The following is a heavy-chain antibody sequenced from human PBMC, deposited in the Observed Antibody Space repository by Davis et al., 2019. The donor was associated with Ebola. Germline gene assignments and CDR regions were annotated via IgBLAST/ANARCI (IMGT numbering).Heavy chain of an antibody. J-gene: IGHJ4*02. CDR1: GFTFSSYW. D-gene: IGHD1-26*01. Sequence: PGGSLRLSCAASGFTFSSYWMHWVRQAPGKGLVWVSRINSDGSSTSYADSVKGRFTISRDNAKNTLYLQMNSLRAEDTAVYYCARAKGYWEVGATIVWGQGTLVTVSS. CDR3: ARAKGYWEVGATIV. V-gene: IGHV3-74*01. CDR2: INSDGSST.